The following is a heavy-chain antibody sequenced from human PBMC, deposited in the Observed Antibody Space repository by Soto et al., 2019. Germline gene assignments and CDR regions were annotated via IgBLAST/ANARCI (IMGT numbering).Heavy chain of an antibody. CDR2: ISYDGSNK. CDR3: AKGRAIRGVAAAGTYYYYGMDV. D-gene: IGHD6-13*01. J-gene: IGHJ6*02. Sequence: GGSLRLSCAASGFTFSSYGMHWVRQAPGKGLEWVAVISYDGSNKYYADSVKGRFTISRDNSKNTLYLQMNSLRAEDTAVYYCAKGRAIRGVAAAGTYYYYGMDVWGQGTTVTVSS. V-gene: IGHV3-30*18. CDR1: GFTFSSYG.